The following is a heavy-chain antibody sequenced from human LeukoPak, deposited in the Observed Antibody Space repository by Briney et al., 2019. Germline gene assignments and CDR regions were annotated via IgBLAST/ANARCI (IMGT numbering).Heavy chain of an antibody. J-gene: IGHJ4*02. CDR3: ARGRSTRGPFDY. CDR1: GGSFSGYY. Sequence: SETLSLTCAVYGGSFSGYYWSWIRQPPGKGLEWIGEINHSGSTNYNPSLKSRVTISVDTSKNQFSLKLSSVTAADTAVYYCARGRSTRGPFDYWGQGTQVTVSS. V-gene: IGHV4-34*01. D-gene: IGHD2-2*01. CDR2: INHSGST.